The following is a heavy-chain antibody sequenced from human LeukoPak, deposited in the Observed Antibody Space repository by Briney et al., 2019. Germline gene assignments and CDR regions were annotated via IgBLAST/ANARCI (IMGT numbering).Heavy chain of an antibody. CDR2: IYHSGST. CDR1: GGSISSSNW. V-gene: IGHV4-4*02. CDR3: NWFDP. D-gene: IGHD6-13*01. Sequence: PSETLSLTCAVSGGSISSSNWWSWVRQPPGKGLEWIGEIYHSGSTNYNPSLKSRVTISVDKSKNQFSLKLSSMTANKPSQQRHNWFDPWGQGTLVTVSS. J-gene: IGHJ5*02.